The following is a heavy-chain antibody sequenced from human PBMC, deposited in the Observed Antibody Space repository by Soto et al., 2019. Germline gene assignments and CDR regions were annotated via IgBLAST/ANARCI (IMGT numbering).Heavy chain of an antibody. V-gene: IGHV5-51*01. D-gene: IGHD3-10*01. CDR2: IYPGDSDT. Sequence: PGESLKISCEGSGYRFTSYWIGWVRQMPGKGLEWMGIIYPGDSDTRYSPSFQGQVTISADKSISTAYLQWSSLKASDTAMYYCARRVYYGSGSYGMDVWGQGTTVTVSS. CDR3: ARRVYYGSGSYGMDV. CDR1: GYRFTSYW. J-gene: IGHJ6*02.